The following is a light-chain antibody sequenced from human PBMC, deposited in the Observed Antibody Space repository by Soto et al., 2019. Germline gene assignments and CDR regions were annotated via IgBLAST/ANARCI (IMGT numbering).Light chain of an antibody. Sequence: DFLMTQSPSTLSASVGDRVTITCRASQSISDRLAWYQQKPGNAPKLLIYKASSLQSGVPSRFSGSGSGTEFTLTITSLQPDDFAMYYCQQYNSYRWTFGQGTKVDIK. CDR3: QQYNSYRWT. CDR1: QSISDR. CDR2: KAS. V-gene: IGKV1-5*03. J-gene: IGKJ1*01.